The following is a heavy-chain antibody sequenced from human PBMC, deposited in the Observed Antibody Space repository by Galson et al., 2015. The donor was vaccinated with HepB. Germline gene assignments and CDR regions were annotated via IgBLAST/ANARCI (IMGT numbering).Heavy chain of an antibody. Sequence: SLRLSCAASGFTFSDYYMSWIRQAPGKGLEWVSYISSSSSYTNYADSVKGRFTISRDNAKNSLYLQMNSLRAEDTAVYYCARDLPRYCSGGSCYALGYWGQGTLVTVSS. CDR3: ARDLPRYCSGGSCYALGY. CDR2: ISSSSSYT. V-gene: IGHV3-11*05. CDR1: GFTFSDYY. D-gene: IGHD2-15*01. J-gene: IGHJ4*02.